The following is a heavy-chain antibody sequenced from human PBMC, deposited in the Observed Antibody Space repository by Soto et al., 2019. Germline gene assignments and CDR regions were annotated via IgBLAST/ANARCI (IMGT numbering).Heavy chain of an antibody. J-gene: IGHJ4*02. CDR1: GGSFSGYY. V-gene: IGHV4-34*01. D-gene: IGHD6-13*01. CDR2: INHSGNT. CDR3: ARHHVRGRTIAGAAEF. Sequence: SEILSLTCAVYGGSFSGYYWSWIRQPPGKGLEWIGEINHSGNTNYNPSLKSRVTISVDTSKNQLFLNLSSVTAADTAMYYCARHHVRGRTIAGAAEFWGQGTLVTVSS.